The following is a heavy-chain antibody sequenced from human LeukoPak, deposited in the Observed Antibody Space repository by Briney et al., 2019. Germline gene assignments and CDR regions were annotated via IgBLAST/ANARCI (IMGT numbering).Heavy chain of an antibody. CDR1: GGSIGSYY. CDR2: IYYSGST. D-gene: IGHD2-8*02. CDR3: ATYRQVLLPFES. J-gene: IGHJ4*02. V-gene: IGHV4-59*01. Sequence: SETLSLTCTVSGGSIGSYYWSWIRQPPGKGLEWIGYIYYSGSTNYNPSLKSRVTISVDTSKNQFSLKLSSVTAADTAIYYCATYRQVLLPFESWGQGTLVTVSS.